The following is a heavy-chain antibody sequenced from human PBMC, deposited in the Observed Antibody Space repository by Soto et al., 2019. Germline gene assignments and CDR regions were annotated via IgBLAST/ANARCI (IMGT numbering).Heavy chain of an antibody. CDR3: ANERSRIFHS. CDR2: VTWDGGSS. V-gene: IGHV3-43*01. CDR1: GFTFNDYT. Sequence: GGSLRLSCAASGFTFNDYTMHWVRQVPGKSLEWVSLVTWDGGSSFYADSVKGRFTISRDNIENYVYLQMNGLRTEDTALYYCANERSRIFHSWGQGTMVTVYS. D-gene: IGHD3-10*01. J-gene: IGHJ5*01.